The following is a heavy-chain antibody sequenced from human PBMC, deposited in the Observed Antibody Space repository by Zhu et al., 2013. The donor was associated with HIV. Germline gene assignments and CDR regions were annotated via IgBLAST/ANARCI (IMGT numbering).Heavy chain of an antibody. J-gene: IGHJ4*02. CDR2: INPNGGAT. CDR3: ARGVGQQLLNY. CDR1: GYTYTGFY. V-gene: IGHV1-2*02. Sequence: QVHLVQSGAEVKRPGTAVKVSCRTSGYTYTGFYIHWARQVPGQAPVWMGWINPNGGATHYAQHFQGRVTMTGDASITTAYMELTSLTSNDTAVYFCARGVGQQLLNYWGQGTAVTVSS. D-gene: IGHD2-2*01.